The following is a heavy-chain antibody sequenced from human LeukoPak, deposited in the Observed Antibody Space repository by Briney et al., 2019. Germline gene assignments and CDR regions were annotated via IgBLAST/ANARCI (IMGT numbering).Heavy chain of an antibody. V-gene: IGHV3-48*03. CDR3: ARDNGYPERELGSYYGMDV. Sequence: PGGSLRLSCAASGFTFSSYEMNWVRQAPGKGLEWVSYISSSGSTIYYADSVKGRFTISRANAKNSLYLQMNSLRAEDTAVYYCARDNGYPERELGSYYGMDVWGKGTTVTVSS. CDR2: ISSSGSTI. CDR1: GFTFSSYE. J-gene: IGHJ6*04. D-gene: IGHD5-18*01.